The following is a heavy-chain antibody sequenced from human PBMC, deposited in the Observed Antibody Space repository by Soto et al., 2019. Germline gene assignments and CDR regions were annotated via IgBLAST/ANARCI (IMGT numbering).Heavy chain of an antibody. D-gene: IGHD2-2*01. Sequence: EVQLVESGGGLVQPGGSLRLSCAVSGFTVSDIYMTWVRQAPGKGLEWVSVMYSGGSTYYAAAVKGRFTISRDNSKSTLYRQMNSLRAEEMAVYHCASGVPAAGHSGFDSWGQGTLDTVSS. V-gene: IGHV3-66*01. J-gene: IGHJ5*01. CDR1: GFTVSDIY. CDR2: MYSGGST. CDR3: ASGVPAAGHSGFDS.